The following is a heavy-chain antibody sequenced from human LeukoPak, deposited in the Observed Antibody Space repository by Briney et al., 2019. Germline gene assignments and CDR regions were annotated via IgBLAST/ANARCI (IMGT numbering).Heavy chain of an antibody. V-gene: IGHV3-48*03. D-gene: IGHD6-19*01. J-gene: IGHJ5*02. CDR3: AKGPGARGRFSWFDP. CDR1: GFSFSSYE. CDR2: ITGNSDTR. Sequence: GGSLRLSCVVSGFSFSSYEMNWVRQAPGKGLEWVSYITGNSDTRYYADSVKGRFTISRDNAKNSLYLQMDSLRPEDTAVYYCAKGPGARGRFSWFDPWGQGALVTVSS.